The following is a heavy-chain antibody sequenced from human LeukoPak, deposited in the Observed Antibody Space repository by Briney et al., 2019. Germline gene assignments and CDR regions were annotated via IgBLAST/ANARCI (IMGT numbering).Heavy chain of an antibody. D-gene: IGHD1-7*01. Sequence: GRSLRLSCTASGFNFGGYAINWVRQAPGQGLEWVGFIRSKALYGTREYAASVEGRFTISRDDSKGIAYLQMNTLKIEDTAVYYCARDNVNYYATDYWGQGTLVTVSS. CDR1: GFNFGGYA. CDR2: IRSKALYGTR. J-gene: IGHJ4*02. V-gene: IGHV3-49*04. CDR3: ARDNVNYYATDY.